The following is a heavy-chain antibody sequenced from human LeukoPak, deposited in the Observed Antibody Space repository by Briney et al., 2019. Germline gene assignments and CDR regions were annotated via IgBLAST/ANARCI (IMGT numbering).Heavy chain of an antibody. J-gene: IGHJ3*02. CDR2: IYYSGST. V-gene: IGHV4-39*01. D-gene: IGHD2-2*01. CDR3: ARSGSTSSYAFDI. CDR1: GGSISSSSYY. Sequence: SETLSLTCTVSGGSISSSSYYWGWIRQPPGKGLEWIGSIYYSGSTYYNPSLKSRVTISVDTFKNQFSLKLSSVTAADTAVYYCARSGSTSSYAFDIWGQGTMVTVSS.